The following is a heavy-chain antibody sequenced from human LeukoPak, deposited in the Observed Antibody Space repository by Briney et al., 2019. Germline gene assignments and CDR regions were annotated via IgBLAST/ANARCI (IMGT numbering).Heavy chain of an antibody. CDR3: ARTQRGTYSSSWGGAYYYYYGMDV. Sequence: SETLSLTCAVYGGSFSGYYWSWIRQPPGKGLEWIGEINHSGSTNYNPSLKSRVTISVDTSKNQFSLKLSSVTAADTAVYYCARTQRGTYSSSWGGAYYYYYGMDVWGQGTTVTASS. V-gene: IGHV4-34*01. D-gene: IGHD6-13*01. CDR2: INHSGST. CDR1: GGSFSGYY. J-gene: IGHJ6*02.